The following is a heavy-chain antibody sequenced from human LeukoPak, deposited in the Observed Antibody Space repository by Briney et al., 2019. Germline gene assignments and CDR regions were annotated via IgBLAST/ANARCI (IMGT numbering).Heavy chain of an antibody. CDR1: GCSISSYY. D-gene: IGHD6-13*01. V-gene: IGHV4-59*01. CDR2: IYYSGST. Sequence: PSETLSLTCTVSGCSISSYYWSWIRQPPGKGLEWIGYIYYSGSTNYNPSLKSRVTISVDTSKNQFSLKLSSVTAADTAVYYCASGYSSPSGQNWFDPWGQGTLVTVSS. CDR3: ASGYSSPSGQNWFDP. J-gene: IGHJ5*02.